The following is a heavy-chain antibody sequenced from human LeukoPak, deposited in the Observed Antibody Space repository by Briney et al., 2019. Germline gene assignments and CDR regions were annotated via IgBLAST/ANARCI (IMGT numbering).Heavy chain of an antibody. V-gene: IGHV4-59*08. CDR1: GGSISSYY. Sequence: SETLSLTCTVSGGSISSYYWSWIRQPPGKGLEWIGYIYYSGSTNYNPSLKSRVTISVDTSKNQFSLKLSSVTAADTAVYYCASSYGSGSFDYRGQGTLVTVSS. D-gene: IGHD3-10*01. J-gene: IGHJ4*02. CDR2: IYYSGST. CDR3: ASSYGSGSFDY.